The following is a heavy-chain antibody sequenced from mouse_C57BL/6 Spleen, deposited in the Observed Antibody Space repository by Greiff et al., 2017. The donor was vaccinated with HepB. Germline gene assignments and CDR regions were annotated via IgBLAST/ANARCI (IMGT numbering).Heavy chain of an antibody. V-gene: IGHV1-39*01. Sequence: VQLKESGPELVKPGASVKISCKASGYSFTDYNMNWVKQSNGKSLEWVGVINPNYGTTSYNQKFKGKATLTVDQSSSTAYMQINSLTSEDSAVYLCARSGSSGCPVYWGQGTTLPVSS. CDR3: ARSGSSGCPVY. J-gene: IGHJ2*01. D-gene: IGHD3-2*02. CDR2: INPNYGTT. CDR1: GYSFTDYN.